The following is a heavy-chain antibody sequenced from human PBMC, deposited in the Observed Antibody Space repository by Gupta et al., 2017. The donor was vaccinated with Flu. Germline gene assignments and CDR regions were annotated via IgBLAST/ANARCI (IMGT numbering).Heavy chain of an antibody. J-gene: IGHJ4*02. Sequence: EVQLVDSGGGFVQPGGSLRLSCAASGLSFRSYAMHLVRQAPGKGLEYVSAISTNGGSTYYANSVKGRFTISRDNSKNTLYLQMGSLRTEDMAVYYCAGSIAVAGTGYYFDYWGQGTLVTVSS. CDR1: GLSFRSYA. CDR3: AGSIAVAGTGYYFDY. V-gene: IGHV3-64*01. CDR2: ISTNGGST. D-gene: IGHD6-19*01.